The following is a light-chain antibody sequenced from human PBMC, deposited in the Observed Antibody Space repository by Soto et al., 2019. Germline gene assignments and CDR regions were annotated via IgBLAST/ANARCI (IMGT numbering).Light chain of an antibody. CDR3: QTWGTAIHDVV. CDR2: INSDGSH. Sequence: QLVLTQSPSASASLGASVKLTCTLSSGHNNYAIAWHQQQPEKGPRYLMKINSDGSHSRGDGIPDRFSGSSSGAERHLTISSLQSEAEADYYCQTWGTAIHDVVFGGGTALTVL. CDR1: SGHNNYA. V-gene: IGLV4-69*01. J-gene: IGLJ2*01.